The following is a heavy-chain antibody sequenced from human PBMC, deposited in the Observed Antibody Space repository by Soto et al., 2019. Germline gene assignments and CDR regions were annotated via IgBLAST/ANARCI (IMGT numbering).Heavy chain of an antibody. CDR1: GDTFKNSV. V-gene: IGHV1-69*01. D-gene: IGHD3-10*01. J-gene: IGHJ6*02. Sequence: QVQLVQSGVEVKKPGSSVRVSCKASGDTFKNSVISWVRQAPGQGLEWMGGTIPLFGTTDYAQKLQGRLTITTDESTTTAYMEVSRLTSEDTAVYYCAAELDFGKLSVVWGQGTTVIVSS. CDR3: AAELDFGKLSVV. CDR2: TIPLFGTT.